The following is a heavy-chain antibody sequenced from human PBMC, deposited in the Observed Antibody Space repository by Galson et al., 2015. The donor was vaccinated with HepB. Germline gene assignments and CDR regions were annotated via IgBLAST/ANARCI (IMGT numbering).Heavy chain of an antibody. CDR2: FDPEDGET. D-gene: IGHD2-2*01. V-gene: IGHV1-24*01. CDR1: GYTLTELS. Sequence: SVKVSCKVSGYTLTELSMHWVRQAPGKGLEWMGGFDPEDGETIYAQKFQGRVTMTEGTSTDTAYMELSSLRSEDTAVYYCATAHTIVVVPAARRLNWFDPWGQGTLVTVSS. CDR3: ATAHTIVVVPAARRLNWFDP. J-gene: IGHJ5*02.